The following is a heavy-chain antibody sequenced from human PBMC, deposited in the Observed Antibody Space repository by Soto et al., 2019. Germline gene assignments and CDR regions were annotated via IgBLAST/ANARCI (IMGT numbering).Heavy chain of an antibody. Sequence: QLHLVQSGAVVKKPGASVTVSCSASGYPVTAYYMHWVRQAPGRGLEWMGGINPATGAAKYTQTFQGRVTMTRDTSPSTVFMEMSGLTYEDTAVFYCARGGGVGVAGSAAFDMWGQGTLVTVSS. CDR3: ARGGGVGVAGSAAFDM. CDR1: GYPVTAYY. V-gene: IGHV1-2*02. CDR2: INPATGAA. D-gene: IGHD3-3*01. J-gene: IGHJ3*02.